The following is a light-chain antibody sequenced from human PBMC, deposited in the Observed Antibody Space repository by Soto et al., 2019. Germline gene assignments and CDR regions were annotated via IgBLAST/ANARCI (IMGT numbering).Light chain of an antibody. CDR1: SSDVGGYNY. CDR2: DVS. Sequence: QSVLTQPASVSGSPGQSITISCTGTSSDVGGYNYVSWYQQHPGKAPKLMIYDVSYRPSGVSRRFSGSKSGNTASLTISGLQAEDEADYYCSSYTSSSTPVVFGGGTKVTVL. V-gene: IGLV2-14*03. CDR3: SSYTSSSTPVV. J-gene: IGLJ2*01.